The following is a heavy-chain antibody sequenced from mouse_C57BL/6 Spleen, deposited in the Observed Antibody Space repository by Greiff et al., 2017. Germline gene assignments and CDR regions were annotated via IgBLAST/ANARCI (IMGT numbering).Heavy chain of an antibody. CDR1: GYTFTEYT. CDR3: ARHEGDYYGSSYPYAIDY. V-gene: IGHV1-62-2*01. Sequence: VQLQQSGAELVKPGASVKLSCKASGYTFTEYTIHWVKQRSGQGLEWIGWFYPGSGSIKYNEKFKDKATLTADKSSSTVYMELSRLTSEDTAVYFCARHEGDYYGSSYPYAIDYWGQGTSVTVSS. D-gene: IGHD1-1*01. J-gene: IGHJ4*01. CDR2: FYPGSGSI.